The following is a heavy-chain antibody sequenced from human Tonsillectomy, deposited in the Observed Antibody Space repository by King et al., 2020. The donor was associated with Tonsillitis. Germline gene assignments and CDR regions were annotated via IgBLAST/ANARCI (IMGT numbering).Heavy chain of an antibody. V-gene: IGHV1-2*02. J-gene: IGHJ4*02. D-gene: IGHD5-18*01. CDR2: INPNSGDT. CDR3: ASGPLARKYSYGTLYY. Sequence: VQLVESGAEVKQPGASVKVACKASGYTFTGYNIHWVRQAPGQGLEWMGWINPNSGDTNSAQKFQGRVTMTRDTSVSTVYRELSRLRSGDTAMYYCASGPLARKYSYGTLYYWGQGTLVTVSS. CDR1: GYTFTGYN.